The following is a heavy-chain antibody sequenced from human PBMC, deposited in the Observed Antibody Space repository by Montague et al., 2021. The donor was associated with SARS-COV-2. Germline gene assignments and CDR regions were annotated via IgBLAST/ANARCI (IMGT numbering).Heavy chain of an antibody. D-gene: IGHD3-10*01. CDR1: GFSLRSDDEG. Sequence: PALVKPTQTLTLTCTFSGFSLRSDDEGVAWIRQSPGQALEWLAVIYWNGDKRYCPSLQRRLTITKDTSENQVVLTMTNMDPVDTATYYCAHRGMIRGLIFDYWGQGTLVTVSS. J-gene: IGHJ4*02. CDR2: IYWNGDK. V-gene: IGHV2-5*01. CDR3: AHRGMIRGLIFDY.